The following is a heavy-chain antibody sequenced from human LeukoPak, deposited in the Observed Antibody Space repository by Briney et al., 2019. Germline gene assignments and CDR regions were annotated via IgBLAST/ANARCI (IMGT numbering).Heavy chain of an antibody. V-gene: IGHV3-21*01. CDR1: GFTFSSYS. CDR2: ISSSSSYI. D-gene: IGHD6-19*01. Sequence: GGSLRLSCAASGFTFSSYSMNWVRQAPGKGLEWVSSISSSSSYIYYADSVKGRFTTSRDNAKNSLYLQMNSLRAEDTAVYYCARDAPIAVAGTSDYWGQGTLVTVSS. J-gene: IGHJ4*02. CDR3: ARDAPIAVAGTSDY.